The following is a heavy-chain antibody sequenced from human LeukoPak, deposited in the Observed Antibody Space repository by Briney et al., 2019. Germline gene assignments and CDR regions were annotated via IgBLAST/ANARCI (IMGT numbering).Heavy chain of an antibody. CDR3: ASSGMCGGGTCYDLYFDF. Sequence: PGGSLRLSCATSGFTFSSFWMSWVRQAPGKGLEWVANINQDGSEKYYVDSVKGRFTISRDNAKNSLYLQTNSLRAEDTAVYYCASSGMCGGGTCYDLYFDFWGQGTLVTVSS. J-gene: IGHJ4*02. CDR2: INQDGSEK. CDR1: GFTFSSFW. V-gene: IGHV3-7*03. D-gene: IGHD2-15*01.